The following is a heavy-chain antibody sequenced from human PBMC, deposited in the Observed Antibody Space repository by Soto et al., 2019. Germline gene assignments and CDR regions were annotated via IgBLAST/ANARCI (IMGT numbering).Heavy chain of an antibody. Sequence: SLRLSCAASGFTVSSNYMSWVRQAPGKGLEWVSVIYSGGSTYYADSVKGRFTISRDNSKNTLYLQMNSLRAEDTAVYYCAREVVTRGGDAFDIWGQGTMVTVSS. CDR3: AREVVTRGGDAFDI. D-gene: IGHD2-21*02. CDR2: IYSGGST. J-gene: IGHJ3*02. CDR1: GFTVSSNY. V-gene: IGHV3-66*01.